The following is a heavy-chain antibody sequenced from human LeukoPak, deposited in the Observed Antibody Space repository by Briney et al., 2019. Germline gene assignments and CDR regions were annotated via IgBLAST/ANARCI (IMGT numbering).Heavy chain of an antibody. J-gene: IGHJ4*02. CDR1: GFTVSNDY. Sequence: GESLTLFCAVCGFTVSNDYMRWVRQAPGKGLEGVSVIYGGGDTYYADSVRGRFTISRDNFENTLFLQMDSLRAEDTAVYYCTRLLPSSHHFFDSWGQGTLVTVSS. V-gene: IGHV3-53*01. CDR2: IYGGGDT. CDR3: TRLLPSSHHFFDS. D-gene: IGHD6-6*01.